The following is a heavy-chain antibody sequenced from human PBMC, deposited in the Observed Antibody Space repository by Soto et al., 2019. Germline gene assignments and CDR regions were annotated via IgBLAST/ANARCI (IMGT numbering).Heavy chain of an antibody. D-gene: IGHD2-15*01. CDR1: GSSSDPFT. Sequence: PGGSLRLSCVASGSSSDPFTMHRVRELPGKGLEWVAGLSWDRSTVAYADSVQGRFTISRDHAKNSVDLQMDSLRPDDTALYFCAVSSPDIVVLPSSIYFTSWGPGTQVTVSS. CDR3: AVSSPDIVVLPSSIYFTS. V-gene: IGHV3-9*02. CDR2: LSWDRSTV. J-gene: IGHJ4*02.